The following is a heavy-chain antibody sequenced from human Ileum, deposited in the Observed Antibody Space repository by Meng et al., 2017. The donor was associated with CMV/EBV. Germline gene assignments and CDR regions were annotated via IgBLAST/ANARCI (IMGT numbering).Heavy chain of an antibody. V-gene: IGHV3-7*01. CDR3: ARDPGSSSNP. CDR2: IKQDGSEK. J-gene: IGHJ5*02. Sequence: GESLKISCVASGLTFSDYWMAWVRQAPGKGLEWVANIKQDGSEKYYLDSVRGRFSISRDNAKNALYLQMNSLRVEDTAVYYCARDPGSSSNPWGQGTLVTVSS. D-gene: IGHD6-6*01. CDR1: GLTFSDYW.